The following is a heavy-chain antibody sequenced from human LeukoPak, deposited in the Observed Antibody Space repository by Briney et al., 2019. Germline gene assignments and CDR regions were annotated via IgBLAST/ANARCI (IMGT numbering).Heavy chain of an antibody. D-gene: IGHD6-13*01. Sequence: SEILSLTCTVSGGSISSTTYYWGWIRQPPGKGLEWIGSIYFSGSIFYNPSLKSRVTISVDTSKDQFSLRLNSVTAADTAVYFCVRQYTTSKNPPDFWGQGTLVTVSS. J-gene: IGHJ4*02. CDR3: VRQYTTSKNPPDF. CDR2: IYFSGSI. CDR1: GGSISSTTYY. V-gene: IGHV4-39*01.